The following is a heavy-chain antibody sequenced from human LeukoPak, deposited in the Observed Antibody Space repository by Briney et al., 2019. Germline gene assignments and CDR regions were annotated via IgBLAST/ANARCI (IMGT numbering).Heavy chain of an antibody. CDR2: ISTDGSTT. Sequence: PGGSLRLSCAASGFTFSSYWMHWVRQAPGKGLVWVSRISTDGSTTTYADSVKGRFTISRDNAKNTAYLQMNSLRAEDTAVYYCAGDLDCWGQGTLVSVSS. CDR3: AGDLDC. V-gene: IGHV3-74*01. CDR1: GFTFSSYW. J-gene: IGHJ4*02.